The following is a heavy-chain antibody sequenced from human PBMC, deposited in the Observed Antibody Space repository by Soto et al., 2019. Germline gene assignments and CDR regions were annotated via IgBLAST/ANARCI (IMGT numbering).Heavy chain of an antibody. D-gene: IGHD4-17*01. CDR1: GFTFSSYA. J-gene: IGHJ5*02. Sequence: QVQLVESGGGVVQPGRSLRLSCAASGFTFSSYAMHWVRQAPGKGLEWVAVISYDGSNRYYADSVKGRFTISRDNSKNTLYLQMSSLRAEDTAVDYCARNSLDYGDYPYNWFDPWGQGTMVTVSS. CDR3: ARNSLDYGDYPYNWFDP. CDR2: ISYDGSNR. V-gene: IGHV3-30-3*01.